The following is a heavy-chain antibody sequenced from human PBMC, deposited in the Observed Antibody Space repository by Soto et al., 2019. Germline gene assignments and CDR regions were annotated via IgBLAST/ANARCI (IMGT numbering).Heavy chain of an antibody. Sequence: SDSPYLTCTVSGGSISSGGYYWSWIRQHPGKGLEWIGYIYYSGNTYYNPSLKSRVSISVDASKNQFSLNLSSVTAADTAVYYCATSGPGGYCSTTSCYDSWGQGTLVTVSS. V-gene: IGHV4-31*03. J-gene: IGHJ4*02. CDR3: ATSGPGGYCSTTSCYDS. CDR2: IYYSGNT. CDR1: GGSISSGGYY. D-gene: IGHD2-2*01.